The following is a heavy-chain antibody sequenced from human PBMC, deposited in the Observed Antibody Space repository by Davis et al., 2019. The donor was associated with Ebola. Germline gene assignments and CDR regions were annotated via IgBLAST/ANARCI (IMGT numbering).Heavy chain of an antibody. V-gene: IGHV3-23*01. CDR1: GFTFSSYA. CDR3: AKGVYCSGGSCYLGTTLTLGEAFDI. J-gene: IGHJ3*02. D-gene: IGHD2-15*01. Sequence: GESLKISCAASGFTFSSYAMSWVRQAPGKGLEWVSAISGSGGSTYYADSVKGRFTISRDNSKNTLYLQMNSLRAEDTAVYYCAKGVYCSGGSCYLGTTLTLGEAFDIWGQGTMVTVSS. CDR2: ISGSGGST.